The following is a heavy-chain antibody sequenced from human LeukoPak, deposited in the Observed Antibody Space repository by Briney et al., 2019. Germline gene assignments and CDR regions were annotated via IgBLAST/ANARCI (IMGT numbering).Heavy chain of an antibody. CDR2: INHSGST. V-gene: IGHV4-34*01. J-gene: IGHJ3*02. CDR1: GGSISGYY. CDR3: AREMIAAAGTEAFDI. D-gene: IGHD6-13*01. Sequence: SETLSLTCTVSGGSISGYYWSWIRQPPGKGLEWIGEINHSGSTNYNPSLKSRVTISVDTSKNRFSLKLSSVTAADTAVYYCAREMIAAAGTEAFDIWGQGTRVTVSS.